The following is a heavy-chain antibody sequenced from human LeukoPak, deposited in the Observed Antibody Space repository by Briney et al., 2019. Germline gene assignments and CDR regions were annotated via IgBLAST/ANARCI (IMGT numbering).Heavy chain of an antibody. V-gene: IGHV3-66*04. D-gene: IGHD3-10*01. Sequence: GGSLRLSCAASGFTVSSNYMSWVRQAPGKGLEWVSVIYSGGSTYYADSVKGRFTISRDNSKNTLYLQMNSLRAEDTAVYYCARLTMGRYGMDVWGQGTTVTVSS. J-gene: IGHJ6*02. CDR2: IYSGGST. CDR3: ARLTMGRYGMDV. CDR1: GFTVSSNY.